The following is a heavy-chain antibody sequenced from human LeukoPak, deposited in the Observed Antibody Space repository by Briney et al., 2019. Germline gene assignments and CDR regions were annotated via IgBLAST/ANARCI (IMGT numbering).Heavy chain of an antibody. CDR1: GFSLSTSGVG. D-gene: IGHD6-13*01. Sequence: SGPTLVKPTQTLTLTCTFSGFSLSTSGVGVGWIRQPPGKALEWLALIYWDDDKRYSPSLKSRLTITKDTSKNQVVLTMTNMDPVDTATYYCAHRRLWYSSSWRDAFDIWGQGTMVTVSS. CDR3: AHRRLWYSSSWRDAFDI. CDR2: IYWDDDK. J-gene: IGHJ3*02. V-gene: IGHV2-5*02.